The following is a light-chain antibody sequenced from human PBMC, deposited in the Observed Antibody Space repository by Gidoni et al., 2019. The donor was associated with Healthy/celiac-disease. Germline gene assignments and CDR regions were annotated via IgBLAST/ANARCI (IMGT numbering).Light chain of an antibody. CDR1: KLGDKY. J-gene: IGLJ2*01. Sequence: SYELTQPPSVSVSPGQTASITCSGDKLGDKYACWYPQKPGQSPVLVIYQDSKRPSGIPERFSGSNSGNTATLTIGGTQAMDEADYYCQAWDSSTAWNVVFGGGTKLTVL. CDR2: QDS. V-gene: IGLV3-1*01. CDR3: QAWDSSTAWNVV.